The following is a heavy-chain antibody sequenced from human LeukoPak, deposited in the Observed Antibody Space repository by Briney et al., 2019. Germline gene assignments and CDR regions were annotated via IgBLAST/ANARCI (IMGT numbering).Heavy chain of an antibody. CDR3: ARGGNHDYYYYYMDV. J-gene: IGHJ6*03. CDR1: GYSFTSYW. V-gene: IGHV5-51*01. CDR2: IYPDDSDT. Sequence: GESLKISCKGSGYSFTSYWIGWVRQMPGKGLGWMGSIYPDDSDTRYNPSFEGQVTISADKSSSTAYLQWSSLKASDTGMYYCARGGNHDYYYYYMDVWGKGTTITVSS. D-gene: IGHD1-14*01.